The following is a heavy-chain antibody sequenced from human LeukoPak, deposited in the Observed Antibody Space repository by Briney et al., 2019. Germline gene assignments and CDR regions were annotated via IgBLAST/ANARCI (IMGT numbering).Heavy chain of an antibody. Sequence: PSETLSLTCTVSGGSISSSSYYWGWIRQPPGKGLEWIGTIYYSGSTYYNPSLKSRVTMSVDTSKNQFSLKLSSVTAADTAVYYCARHQGTTVTTNLYYYYYMDVWGKGTRSPSP. J-gene: IGHJ6*03. CDR1: GGSISSSSYY. CDR3: ARHQGTTVTTNLYYYYYMDV. V-gene: IGHV4-39*01. D-gene: IGHD4-11*01. CDR2: IYYSGST.